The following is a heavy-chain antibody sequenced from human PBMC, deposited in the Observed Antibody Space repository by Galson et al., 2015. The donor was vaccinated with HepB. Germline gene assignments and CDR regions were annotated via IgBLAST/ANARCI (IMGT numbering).Heavy chain of an antibody. V-gene: IGHV3-7*03. CDR1: GFTFSSYW. J-gene: IGHJ6*02. D-gene: IGHD6-19*01. CDR2: IKQDGSEK. Sequence: SLRLSCAASGFTFSSYWMSWVRQAPGKGLEWVANIKQDGSEKYYVNSVKGRFTISRDNAKNSLYLQMNSLRAEDTAVYYCARMDQYPEQWLPPYYYYYGMDVWGQGTTVTVSS. CDR3: ARMDQYPEQWLPPYYYYYGMDV.